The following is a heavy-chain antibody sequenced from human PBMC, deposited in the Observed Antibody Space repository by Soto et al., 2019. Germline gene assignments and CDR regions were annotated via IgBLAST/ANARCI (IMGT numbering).Heavy chain of an antibody. CDR1: GFSLTTGGMC. D-gene: IGHD3-22*01. J-gene: IGHJ4*02. CDR3: VRVPGYYDSSGFIGFDS. Sequence: SGPTLVNPTQTLTLTCTFSGFSLTTGGMCVAWIRQPPGKALEWLALSDWDEDKNYSTSLKTRLTISKDTSKNQVVLTMTNMDPVDTATYYCVRVPGYYDSSGFIGFDSWGQGTLVTVSS. V-gene: IGHV2-70*01. CDR2: SDWDEDK.